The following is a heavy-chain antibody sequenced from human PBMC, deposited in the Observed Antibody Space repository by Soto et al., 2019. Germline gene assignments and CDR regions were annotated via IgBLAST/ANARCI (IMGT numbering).Heavy chain of an antibody. CDR3: AKALSPNARAPNNHHDY. CDR2: ISGSGGST. J-gene: IGHJ4*02. V-gene: IGHV3-23*01. D-gene: IGHD1-20*01. Sequence: GGSLRLSCAASGFTFSSYSMSWVRQAPGKGLEWVSAISGSGGSTYYADSVKGRFTISRDNSKNTLYLQMNSLRAEDTAVYYCAKALSPNARAPNNHHDYWGQGTLVTVSS. CDR1: GFTFSSYS.